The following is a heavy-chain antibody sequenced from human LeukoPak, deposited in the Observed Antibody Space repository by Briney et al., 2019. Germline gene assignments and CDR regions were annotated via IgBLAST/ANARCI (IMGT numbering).Heavy chain of an antibody. CDR3: ASMVSAGGAYDY. CDR2: VYASGTT. V-gene: IGHV4-4*07. CDR1: GGSISSYY. D-gene: IGHD6-13*01. J-gene: IGHJ4*02. Sequence: SETLSLTCTVSGGSISSYYWSWFRQPAGTGLEWIGRVYASGTTNYHPSLRSRVTMSPDTSKNQFSLKLTSVTAADTAVYYCASMVSAGGAYDYWGQGTLVVVSS.